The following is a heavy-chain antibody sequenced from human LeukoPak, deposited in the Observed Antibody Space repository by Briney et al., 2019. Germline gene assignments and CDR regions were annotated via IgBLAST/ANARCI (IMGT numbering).Heavy chain of an antibody. CDR1: GFTFSSYA. CDR2: ISGSGGST. D-gene: IGHD1-26*01. Sequence: GGSLRLSCEASGFTFSSYAMNWVRQAPGKGLEWVSGISGSGGSTYYADSVKGRFTISRDNSKNTLYLQMNSLGAEDTAVYYCARELSGSNYGFPFDYWGQGTLVTVSS. V-gene: IGHV3-23*01. J-gene: IGHJ4*02. CDR3: ARELSGSNYGFPFDY.